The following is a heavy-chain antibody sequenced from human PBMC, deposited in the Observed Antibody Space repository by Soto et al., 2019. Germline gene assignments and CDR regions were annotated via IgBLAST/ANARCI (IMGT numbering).Heavy chain of an antibody. D-gene: IGHD2-15*01. CDR1: GFTFTSSA. Sequence: SVKVSCKASGFTFTSSAVQWVRQARGQRLEWIGWIVVGSGNTNYAQKFQERVTITRDMSTSTAYMELSSLRSEDTAVYYCAAVDIGIVVVVAATTGYAFDIWGQGTMVTVSS. CDR2: IVVGSGNT. CDR3: AAVDIGIVVVVAATTGYAFDI. V-gene: IGHV1-58*01. J-gene: IGHJ3*02.